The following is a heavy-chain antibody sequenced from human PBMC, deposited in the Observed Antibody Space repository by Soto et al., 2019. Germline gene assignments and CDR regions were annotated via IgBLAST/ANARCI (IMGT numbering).Heavy chain of an antibody. Sequence: SVKVSCKASGGTFSSYAISWVRQAPGQGLEWMGGIIPIFGTANYAQKCQGRVTITADESTSTAYMELSSLRSEDTAVYYCARVRTDYYDSSGYYFDIWGQGTMVTVSS. D-gene: IGHD3-22*01. J-gene: IGHJ3*02. CDR1: GGTFSSYA. CDR3: ARVRTDYYDSSGYYFDI. CDR2: IIPIFGTA. V-gene: IGHV1-69*13.